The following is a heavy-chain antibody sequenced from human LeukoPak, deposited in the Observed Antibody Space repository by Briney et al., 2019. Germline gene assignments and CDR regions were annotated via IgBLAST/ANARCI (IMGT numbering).Heavy chain of an antibody. D-gene: IGHD3-3*01. V-gene: IGHV4-39*07. Sequence: PSETLSLTCTVSGGSISSSSYYWGWIRQPPGKGLEWIGSIYYSGSTYYNPSLKSRVTISVDTSKNQFSLKLSSVTAADTAVYYCARDRLSWSGYYWYYYYYMDVWGKGTTVTVSS. CDR3: ARDRLSWSGYYWYYYYYMDV. J-gene: IGHJ6*03. CDR1: GGSISSSSYY. CDR2: IYYSGST.